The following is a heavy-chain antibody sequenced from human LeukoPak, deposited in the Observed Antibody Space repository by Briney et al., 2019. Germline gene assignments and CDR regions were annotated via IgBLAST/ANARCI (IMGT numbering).Heavy chain of an antibody. Sequence: GGSLRLSCAASGFTFSSYNMNWVRQAPGKGLEWVSSITSGSSYIYYADSVKGRFTISRDNSKDTLYLQMNSLRAEDTAVYYCAKEYGSGSYYPYWGQGTLVTVSS. CDR1: GFTFSSYN. CDR3: AKEYGSGSYYPY. CDR2: ITSGSSYI. V-gene: IGHV3-21*04. D-gene: IGHD3-10*01. J-gene: IGHJ4*02.